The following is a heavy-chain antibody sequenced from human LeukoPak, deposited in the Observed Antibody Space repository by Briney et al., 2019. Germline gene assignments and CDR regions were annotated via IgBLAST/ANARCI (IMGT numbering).Heavy chain of an antibody. V-gene: IGHV3-23*01. Sequence: PGGSLRLSCAASGFTFSTYAMHWVRRVPGKGLEWVSTISHNGVATYYADSVKGRFTISRDNSKNTVSLQMSSLRVEDTAVYYCANFKGKDGIKDHFDYWGQGTLVTVSS. CDR2: ISHNGVAT. D-gene: IGHD5-24*01. CDR3: ANFKGKDGIKDHFDY. CDR1: GFTFSTYA. J-gene: IGHJ4*02.